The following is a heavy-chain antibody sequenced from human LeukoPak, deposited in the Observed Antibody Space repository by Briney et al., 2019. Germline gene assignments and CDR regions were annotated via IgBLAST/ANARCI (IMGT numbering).Heavy chain of an antibody. CDR3: ARLPTVTFFDY. Sequence: PSETLSLTCTVSGDSISRYFWSWIRQPPGKGLEWIGYIYNSENTNYNPSLKSRVTISVDTSKNQFSLKLSSVTAADTAVYYCARLPTVTFFDYWGQGTLVTVSS. J-gene: IGHJ4*02. CDR1: GDSISRYF. CDR2: IYNSENT. V-gene: IGHV4-4*08. D-gene: IGHD4-17*01.